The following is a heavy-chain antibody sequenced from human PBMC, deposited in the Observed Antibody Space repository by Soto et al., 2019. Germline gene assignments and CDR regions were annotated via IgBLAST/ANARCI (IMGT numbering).Heavy chain of an antibody. CDR2: IYSGGST. V-gene: IGHV3-66*01. Sequence: GGSLRLSCVASGFTFSSYTMTWVRQAPGKGLEWVSVIYSGGSTYYADSVKGRFTISRDNSKNTLYLQMNSLRAEDTAVYYCARDLSYGDDYYYMDVWGKGTTVTVSS. J-gene: IGHJ6*03. CDR1: GFTFSSYT. CDR3: ARDLSYGDDYYYMDV. D-gene: IGHD4-17*01.